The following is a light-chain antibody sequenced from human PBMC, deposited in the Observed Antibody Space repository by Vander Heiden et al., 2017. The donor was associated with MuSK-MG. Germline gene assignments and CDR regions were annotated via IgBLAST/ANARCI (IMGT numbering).Light chain of an antibody. CDR3: QSYDSSLSGSI. CDR2: GNS. J-gene: IGLJ2*01. V-gene: IGLV1-40*01. CDR1: RSNIRAGYD. Sequence: QSVLTQPPSVSGAPGQRVTSPCTGGRSNIRAGYDVHWYQQLPGTAPKLLIYGNSNRPSEVPDRFSGSKSGTSASLAITGLQAEDEADYYCQSYDSSLSGSIFGGGTKLTVL.